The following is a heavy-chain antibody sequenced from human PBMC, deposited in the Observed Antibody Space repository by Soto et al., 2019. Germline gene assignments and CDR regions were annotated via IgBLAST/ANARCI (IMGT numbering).Heavy chain of an antibody. J-gene: IGHJ4*02. V-gene: IGHV4-39*01. CDR3: AVPPGDYYDSSGSLDY. CDR1: GGSISSSSYY. D-gene: IGHD3-22*01. CDR2: IYYSGST. Sequence: PSETLSLTCTVSGGSISSSSYYWGWIRQPPGKGLEWIGSIYYSGSTYYNPSLKSRVTISVDTSKNQFSLKLSSVTAADTAVYYCAVPPGDYYDSSGSLDYWGQGTLVTVSS.